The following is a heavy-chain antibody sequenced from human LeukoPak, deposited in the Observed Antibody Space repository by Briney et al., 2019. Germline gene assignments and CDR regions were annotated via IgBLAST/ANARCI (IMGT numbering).Heavy chain of an antibody. CDR2: INHSGAN. V-gene: IGHV4-34*01. D-gene: IGHD3-3*01. J-gene: IGHJ4*02. Sequence: SECLSLACAVYAGSFAGLYCSWIRQLPGNGRGWIGEINHSGANNNDTCLKSRVTISVDTSKNEFSLKLSSVTAADTAVYYCARGLKPYDLWGQGTLVTVSS. CDR3: ARGLKPYDL. CDR1: AGSFAGLY.